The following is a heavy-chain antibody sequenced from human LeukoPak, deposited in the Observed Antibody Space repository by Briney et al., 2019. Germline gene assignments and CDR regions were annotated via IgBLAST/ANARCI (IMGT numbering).Heavy chain of an antibody. V-gene: IGHV3-23*01. CDR3: ARDRLGAMLFFDS. Sequence: GGSLRLSCAASGFTFDDYGMSWVRQAPGKGLEWVSGISGSGGNTYYADSVKGRFTISRDNSKNTLYLQMNSLRAEDTALYYCARDRLGAMLFFDSWGQGTLVTVSS. D-gene: IGHD3-16*01. CDR1: GFTFDDYG. J-gene: IGHJ4*02. CDR2: ISGSGGNT.